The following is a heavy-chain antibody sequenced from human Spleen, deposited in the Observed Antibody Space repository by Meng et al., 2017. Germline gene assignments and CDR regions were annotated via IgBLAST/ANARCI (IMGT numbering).Heavy chain of an antibody. CDR1: GYPLSDYH. D-gene: IGHD3-3*01. V-gene: IGHV1-69-2*01. CDR2: VEPEYGEQ. J-gene: IGHJ4*02. CDR3: AIYDYVRTHLPNY. Sequence: LGDTLKRSATLSGYPLSDYHITWSQPATGRGVQCMGLVEPEYGEQIYAKRFQGRVPITADSSTDTVYMELTSLRSEDTAMYCCAIYDYVRTHLPNYWGQGTLVTVSS.